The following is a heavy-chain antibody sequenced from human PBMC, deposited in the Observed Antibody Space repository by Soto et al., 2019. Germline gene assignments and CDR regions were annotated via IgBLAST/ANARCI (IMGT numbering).Heavy chain of an antibody. V-gene: IGHV3-48*02. CDR1: GFTFSSYS. Sequence: EVQLVESGGGLVQPGGSLRLSCAASGFTFSSYSMNWVRQAPGKGLEWVSYISSSSSTIYYADSVKGRFTISRDNAKNPLYLQMNSLRDEDTAVYYCARDAPPTDYWGQGTLVTVSS. CDR3: ARDAPPTDY. J-gene: IGHJ4*02. CDR2: ISSSSSTI.